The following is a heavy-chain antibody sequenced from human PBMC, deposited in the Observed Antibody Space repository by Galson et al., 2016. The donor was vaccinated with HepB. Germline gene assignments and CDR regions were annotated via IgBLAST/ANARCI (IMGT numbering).Heavy chain of an antibody. CDR3: TRSYGQRLANDAFDN. J-gene: IGHJ3*02. CDR2: ISDSSAHI. CDR1: GFSFTTYS. V-gene: IGHV3-48*02. Sequence: SLRLSCAASGFSFTTYSMNWVRQAPGKGLEWVSCISDSSAHIYYAGSVKGRFTISRNSAKNSLYLHMNSLRDEDTAVYYCTRSYGQRLANDAFDNWGQGTLVSVSS. D-gene: IGHD6-19*01.